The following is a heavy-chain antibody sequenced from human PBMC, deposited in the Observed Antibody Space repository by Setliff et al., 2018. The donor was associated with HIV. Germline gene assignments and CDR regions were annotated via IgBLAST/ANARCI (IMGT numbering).Heavy chain of an antibody. D-gene: IGHD1-1*01. CDR3: TTDFYPWNADHGY. CDR1: GFTFGDYA. J-gene: IGHJ4*02. CDR2: IRSNTFGGTT. V-gene: IGHV3-49*04. Sequence: GGSLRLSCATSGFTFGDYAMSWVRQAPGKGLEWVGVIRSNTFGGTTQYGAAVKGRFAISRDDSRGIAYLQMNSLKTEDTAVYYCTTDFYPWNADHGYWGQGTLVTVPQ.